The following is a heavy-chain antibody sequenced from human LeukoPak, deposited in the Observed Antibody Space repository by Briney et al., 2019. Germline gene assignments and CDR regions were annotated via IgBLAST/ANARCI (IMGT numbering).Heavy chain of an antibody. V-gene: IGHV4-34*01. CDR3: ATSLWFGGRHLIDY. D-gene: IGHD3-10*01. J-gene: IGHJ4*02. Sequence: SETLSLTCTVYGGSFSGYYWSWIRQPPGKELEWIGEINHSGSTNYNPSLKSRVTISVDTSKNQFSLKLSSVTAAVTAVYYCATSLWFGGRHLIDYWGQGTLVTVSS. CDR2: INHSGST. CDR1: GGSFSGYY.